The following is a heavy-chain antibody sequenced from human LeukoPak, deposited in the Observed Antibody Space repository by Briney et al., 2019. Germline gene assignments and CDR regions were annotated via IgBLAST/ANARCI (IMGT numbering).Heavy chain of an antibody. CDR3: AKDGVPSRYFGRNYFDY. CDR1: GFTFSTCW. Sequence: PGGSLRLSCAASGFTFSTCWMSWVRQAPGKGLEWVANIKQDGSEKYYVDSVKGRFTISRDNAKNSLYLQMNSLRAEDTAVYYCAKDGVPSRYFGRNYFDYWGQGTLVTVSS. J-gene: IGHJ4*02. V-gene: IGHV3-7*01. CDR2: IKQDGSEK. D-gene: IGHD2-8*01.